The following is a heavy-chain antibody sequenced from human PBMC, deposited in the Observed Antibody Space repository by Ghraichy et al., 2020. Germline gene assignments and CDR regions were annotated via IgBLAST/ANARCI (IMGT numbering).Heavy chain of an antibody. D-gene: IGHD6-19*01. CDR3: ARDRDEAVAGTLDY. CDR1: GGTFSSYA. J-gene: IGHJ4*02. CDR2: IIPIFGTA. V-gene: IGHV1-69*13. Sequence: SVKVSCKASGGTFSSYAISWVRQAPGQGLEWMGGIIPIFGTANYAQKFQGRVTITADESTSTAYMELSSLRSEDTAVYYCARDRDEAVAGTLDYWGQGTLVTVSS.